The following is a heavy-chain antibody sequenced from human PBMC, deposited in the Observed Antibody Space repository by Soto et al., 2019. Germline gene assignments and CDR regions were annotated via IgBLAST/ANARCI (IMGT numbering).Heavy chain of an antibody. CDR2: IYYSGTT. D-gene: IGHD1-1*01. V-gene: IGHV4-30-4*01. CDR1: GGSISSGSYY. J-gene: IGHJ4*01. Sequence: QVQLQESGPGLVKPSQTLSLTCTVSGGSISSGSYYWSWIRQPPGKGLEWIGYIYYSGTTYYNPSLKSRITISVDTSNNQFSLKLSSVTAADTAVYYCARVERDGYNFDYWGHGTLVTVSS. CDR3: ARVERDGYNFDY.